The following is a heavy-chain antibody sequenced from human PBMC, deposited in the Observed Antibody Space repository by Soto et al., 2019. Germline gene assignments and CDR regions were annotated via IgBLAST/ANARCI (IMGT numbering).Heavy chain of an antibody. CDR2: ISGSGGST. D-gene: IGHD5-18*01. CDR1: GFTFSSYA. J-gene: IGHJ4*02. V-gene: IGHV3-23*01. CDR3: AKSRGYSYGYWAISG. Sequence: EVQLLESGGGLVQPGGSLRLSCAASGFTFSSYAMSWVRQAPGKGLEWVSAISGSGGSTYYADSVKGRFTISRDNSKNTPYLQMNSLRAEDTAVYYCAKSRGYSYGYWAISGWGQGTLVTVSS.